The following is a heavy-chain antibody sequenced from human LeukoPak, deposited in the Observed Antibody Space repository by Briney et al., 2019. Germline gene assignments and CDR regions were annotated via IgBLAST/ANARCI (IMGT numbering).Heavy chain of an antibody. J-gene: IGHJ4*02. CDR1: GYTFTGYY. D-gene: IGHD3-10*01. V-gene: IGHV1-2*02. CDR2: INPNSGGT. Sequence: ASVKVSCKASGYTFTGYYMHWVRQAPGQGLEWMGWINPNSGGTNYAQKFQGRVTMTRDTSISTAYMELSRLRSDDTAVYYCARGRSTMVRGVPTLQLWGQGTLVTVSS. CDR3: ARGRSTMVRGVPTLQL.